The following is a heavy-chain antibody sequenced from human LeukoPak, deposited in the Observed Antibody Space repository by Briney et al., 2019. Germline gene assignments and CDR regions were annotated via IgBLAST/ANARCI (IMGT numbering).Heavy chain of an antibody. J-gene: IGHJ4*02. V-gene: IGHV7-4-1*02. CDR1: GYTFTNYA. D-gene: IGHD3-16*02. CDR2: IITNTGNP. Sequence: ASVKVSCKASGYTFTNYAMNWVRQAPGQGLEWMGWIITNTGNPTYAQGFTGRVVFSLDTSVSTAYLQISNLKAEDTAVYYCAREPNYDYVWGNYRYGDYWGQGTLVTVSS. CDR3: AREPNYDYVWGNYRYGDY.